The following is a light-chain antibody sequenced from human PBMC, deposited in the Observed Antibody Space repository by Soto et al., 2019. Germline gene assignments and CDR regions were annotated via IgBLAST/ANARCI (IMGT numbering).Light chain of an antibody. CDR2: DAS. V-gene: IGKV1-5*01. CDR3: QQYNSYPWT. J-gene: IGKJ1*01. CDR1: QSLSNR. Sequence: DIQMTQSPSTFSQPXEHRLTITXXASQSLSNRLAWYQQKPGKAPKVLIYDASSLESGVPSRFSGSGSGTEFTLAISSLQPDDFATYYCQQYNSYPWTFGQGTKVDIK.